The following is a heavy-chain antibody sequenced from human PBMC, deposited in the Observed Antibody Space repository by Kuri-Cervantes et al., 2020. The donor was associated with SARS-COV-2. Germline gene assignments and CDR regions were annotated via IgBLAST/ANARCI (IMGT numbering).Heavy chain of an antibody. Sequence: GESLKISCAASGFTFSSYAMHWVRQAPGKGLERVALMSYDGTNKFYADSVKGRFTISRDNSRNTLYLQMNSLRAEDTAVFYCARPDCTINGVCFMDVWGQGTTVTVSS. J-gene: IGHJ6*02. CDR1: GFTFSSYA. CDR2: MSYDGTNK. D-gene: IGHD2-8*01. V-gene: IGHV3-30-3*01. CDR3: ARPDCTINGVCFMDV.